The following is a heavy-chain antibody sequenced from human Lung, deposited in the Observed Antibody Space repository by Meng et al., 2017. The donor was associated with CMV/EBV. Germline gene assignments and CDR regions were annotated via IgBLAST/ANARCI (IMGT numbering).Heavy chain of an antibody. V-gene: IGHV1-69*05. Sequence: SVTVSXKASGGTFSSYAISWVRQAPGQGLEWMGGIIPIFGTANYAQKFQGRVTITTDESTSTAYMELSSLRSEDTAVYYCARGRDFWSGSGGMDVWGQGTTVTVSS. CDR1: GGTFSSYA. CDR3: ARGRDFWSGSGGMDV. J-gene: IGHJ6*02. CDR2: IIPIFGTA. D-gene: IGHD3-3*01.